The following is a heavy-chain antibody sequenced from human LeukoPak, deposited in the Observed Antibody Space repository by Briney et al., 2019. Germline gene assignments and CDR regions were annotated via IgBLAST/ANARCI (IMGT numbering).Heavy chain of an antibody. D-gene: IGHD3-10*01. V-gene: IGHV4-34*01. CDR3: ARHRPVYYYGSGSYYNGFYFDY. J-gene: IGHJ4*02. Sequence: SETLSLTCAVYGGSFSGYYWSWIRQPPGKGLEWIGEINHSGSTNYNPSLKSRVTISVDTSKNQFSLKLSSVTAADTAVYYCARHRPVYYYGSGSYYNGFYFDYWGQGTLVTVSS. CDR1: GGSFSGYY. CDR2: INHSGST.